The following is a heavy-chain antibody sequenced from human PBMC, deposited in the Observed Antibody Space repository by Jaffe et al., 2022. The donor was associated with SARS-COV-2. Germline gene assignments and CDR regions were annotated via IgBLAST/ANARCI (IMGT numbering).Heavy chain of an antibody. D-gene: IGHD3-10*01. J-gene: IGHJ4*02. V-gene: IGHV4-61*02. CDR1: GGSISSGSYY. CDR2: IYTSGST. CDR3: ARDHITMVRGVIMVKGFDY. Sequence: QVQLQESGPGLVKPSQTLSLTCTVSGGSISSGSYYWSWIRQPAGKGLEWIGRIYTSGSTNYNPSLKSRVTISVDTSKNQFSLKLSSVTAADTAVYYCARDHITMVRGVIMVKGFDYWGQGTLVTVSS.